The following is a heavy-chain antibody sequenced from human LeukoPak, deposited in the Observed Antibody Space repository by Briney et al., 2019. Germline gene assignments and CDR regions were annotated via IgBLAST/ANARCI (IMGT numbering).Heavy chain of an antibody. CDR3: ARGAGLGGSYYAPFDY. CDR1: GGSISSSSYY. Sequence: SETLSLTCTVSGGSISSSSYYWGWIRQPPGKGPEWIGSIYYSGSTNYNPSLKSRVTISVDTSKNQFSLKLSSVTAADTAVYYCARGAGLGGSYYAPFDYWGQGTLVTVSS. CDR2: IYYSGST. V-gene: IGHV4-39*07. J-gene: IGHJ4*02. D-gene: IGHD1-26*01.